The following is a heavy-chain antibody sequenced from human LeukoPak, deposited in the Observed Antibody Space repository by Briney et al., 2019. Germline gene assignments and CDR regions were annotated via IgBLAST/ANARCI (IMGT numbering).Heavy chain of an antibody. J-gene: IGHJ4*02. Sequence: PSETLSLTCTVSGGSITSYYWNWIRQPPGKGLEWIGYTSYSGSTNYNPSLKSRATLSVDTSKNQLSLRLSSLTAADTAVYYCARWSSSWYSFDYWGQGALVTVSS. CDR2: TSYSGST. CDR1: GGSITSYY. V-gene: IGHV4-59*01. D-gene: IGHD6-13*01. CDR3: ARWSSSWYSFDY.